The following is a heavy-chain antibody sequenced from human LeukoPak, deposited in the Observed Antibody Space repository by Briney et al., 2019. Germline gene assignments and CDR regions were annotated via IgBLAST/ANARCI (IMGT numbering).Heavy chain of an antibody. CDR2: VIAIFGRV. V-gene: IGHV1-69*05. D-gene: IGHD3-22*01. CDR3: ARGELGDSSGFSFFDY. Sequence: ASVKVSCKASRGTFSSYGISWVRQAPGQGLEWMGGVIAIFGRVKYGQKFQDRATITTDESTSTAYMELSSLTSEDTGVYYCARGELGDSSGFSFFDYWGQGTLVTVSS. CDR1: RGTFSSYG. J-gene: IGHJ4*02.